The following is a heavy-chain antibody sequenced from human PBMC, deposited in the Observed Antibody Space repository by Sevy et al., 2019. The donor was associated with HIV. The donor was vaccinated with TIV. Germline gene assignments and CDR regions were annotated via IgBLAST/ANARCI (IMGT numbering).Heavy chain of an antibody. V-gene: IGHV3-7*01. Sequence: GGSLRLSCAASGFTFSSYWMSWVRQAPGKGLEWVANIKQDGSEKYYWDSVKGRFTISRDNAKNSLYLQMNSLRAEDTAVYYCARQRTGDAFDIWGQGTMVTVSS. CDR3: ARQRTGDAFDI. J-gene: IGHJ3*02. CDR1: GFTFSSYW. CDR2: IKQDGSEK. D-gene: IGHD7-27*01.